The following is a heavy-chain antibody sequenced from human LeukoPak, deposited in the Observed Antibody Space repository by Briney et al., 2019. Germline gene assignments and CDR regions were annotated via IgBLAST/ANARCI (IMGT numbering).Heavy chain of an antibody. D-gene: IGHD6-19*01. CDR2: TSAYNGNT. CDR1: GYTFTSYG. Sequence: ASVKVSCKASGYTFTSYGISWVRQAPGQGLEWMGWTSAYNGNTNYAQKLQGRVTMTTDTSTSTAYMELRSLRSDDTAVYYCARVDSSGWRSEYFQHWGQGTLVTVSS. CDR3: ARVDSSGWRSEYFQH. J-gene: IGHJ1*01. V-gene: IGHV1-18*01.